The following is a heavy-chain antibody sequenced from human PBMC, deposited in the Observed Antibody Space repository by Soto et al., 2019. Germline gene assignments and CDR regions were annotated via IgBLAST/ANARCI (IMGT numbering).Heavy chain of an antibody. D-gene: IGHD5-18*01. V-gene: IGHV3-15*07. CDR3: SHGYGQYFNS. J-gene: IGHJ4*02. CDR2: IRSKSAGGTT. Sequence: PGGSLRLSCAVSGVTLTNVWMNWVRQAPGKGLEWVGRIRSKSAGGTTDYAAPVKGRFAISRDDSKNTLYLQMSSLESDDTAVYYCSHGYGQYFNSWGQGTLVTVS. CDR1: GVTLTNVW.